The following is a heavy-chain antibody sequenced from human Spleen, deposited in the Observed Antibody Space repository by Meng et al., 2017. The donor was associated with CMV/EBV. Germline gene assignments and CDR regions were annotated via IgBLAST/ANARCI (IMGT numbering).Heavy chain of an antibody. Sequence: GESLKISCAASGFTFNNAWMSWVRQAPGKGLEWVGLIKSKTDGGSTDYAAPVKGRFTISRVHSKTTLYLQMHSLKTEATAVYYCTAGKTLFGVVNYNWFDSWGQGTRVTVS. CDR1: GFTFNNAW. CDR2: IKSKTDGGST. J-gene: IGHJ5*01. V-gene: IGHV3-15*01. CDR3: TAGKTLFGVVNYNWFDS. D-gene: IGHD3-3*01.